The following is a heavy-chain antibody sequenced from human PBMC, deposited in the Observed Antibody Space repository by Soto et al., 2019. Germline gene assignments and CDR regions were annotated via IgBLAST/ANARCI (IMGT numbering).Heavy chain of an antibody. Sequence: GASVKVSCKASGYTFTSYGISWVRQAPGQGLEWMGWISAYNGNTNYAQKLQGRVTMTTDTSTSTAYMELRSLRSDDTAVYYCARDANIAAAGEYFQHWGQGTLVTVSS. CDR3: ARDANIAAAGEYFQH. CDR2: ISAYNGNT. D-gene: IGHD6-13*01. J-gene: IGHJ1*01. V-gene: IGHV1-18*04. CDR1: GYTFTSYG.